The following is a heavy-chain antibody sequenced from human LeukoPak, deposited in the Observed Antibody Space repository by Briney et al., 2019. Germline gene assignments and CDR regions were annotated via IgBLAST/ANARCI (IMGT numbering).Heavy chain of an antibody. J-gene: IGHJ5*02. Sequence: GASVKVSCKASGYTFTSYDINWVRQATGQGLEWMGWMNPNSGNTGYAQKFQGRVTMTRNTSISTAYMELSSLRSEDTAVYYCARVRSSGRVRGVMYNWFDPWGQGTLVTVSS. V-gene: IGHV1-8*01. CDR1: GYTFTSYD. CDR3: ARVRSSGRVRGVMYNWFDP. D-gene: IGHD3-10*01. CDR2: MNPNSGNT.